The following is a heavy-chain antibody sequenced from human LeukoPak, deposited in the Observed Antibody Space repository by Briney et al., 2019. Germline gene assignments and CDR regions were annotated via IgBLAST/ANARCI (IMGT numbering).Heavy chain of an antibody. CDR3: ARQWYSSGWYNDY. J-gene: IGHJ4*02. CDR2: IYSSGST. V-gene: IGHV4-39*01. D-gene: IGHD6-19*01. Sequence: WVRQAPGKGLEWIGSIYSSGSTYYNPSLKSRVTISVDTSKNQFSLKLSSVTAADTAVYYCARQWYSSGWYNDYWGQGTLVTVSS.